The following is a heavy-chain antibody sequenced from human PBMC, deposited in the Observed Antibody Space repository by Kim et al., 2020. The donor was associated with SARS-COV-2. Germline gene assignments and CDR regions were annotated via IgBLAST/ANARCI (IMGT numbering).Heavy chain of an antibody. V-gene: IGHV1-2*02. CDR1: GYTFTGYY. CDR3: GSVLGTV. CDR2: INPDSGGT. Sequence: ASVKVSCTASGYTFTGYYIQWMRQAPGQGLEWMGWINPDSGGTNYAQKLQGRITLTRDSSISTAYMEVTSLTSDDTALYYCGSVLGTVWGQGTLVTVSS. D-gene: IGHD3-10*02. J-gene: IGHJ4*02.